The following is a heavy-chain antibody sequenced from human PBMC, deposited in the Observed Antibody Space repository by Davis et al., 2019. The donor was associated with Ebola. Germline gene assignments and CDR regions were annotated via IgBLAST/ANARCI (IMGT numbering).Heavy chain of an antibody. J-gene: IGHJ4*02. V-gene: IGHV3-7*01. CDR1: GFTFSSYW. CDR2: IKQDGSEK. CDR3: ARGWMER. D-gene: IGHD5-12*01. Sequence: GESLKISCAVSGFTFSSYWMSWVRQAPGKGLEWVANIKQDGSEKHYVDSVKGRFTISRDNAKNSLYLQMNSLRAEDTAVYYCARGWMERWGQGTLVIVSS.